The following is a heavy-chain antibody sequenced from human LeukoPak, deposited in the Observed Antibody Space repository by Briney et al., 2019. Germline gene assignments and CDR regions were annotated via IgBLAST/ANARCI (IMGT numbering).Heavy chain of an antibody. CDR3: ARGALYGDYHAGGAFDI. V-gene: IGHV5-51*01. D-gene: IGHD4-17*01. CDR1: GYSFTSYW. CDR2: IYPGDSDT. J-gene: IGHJ3*02. Sequence: GESLKISCRGSGYSFTSYWIGWVRQMPGKGLEWMGIIYPGDSDTRYSPSFQGQVTISADKSISTAYLQWSSLKASDTAMYYCARGALYGDYHAGGAFDIWGQGTMVTVSS.